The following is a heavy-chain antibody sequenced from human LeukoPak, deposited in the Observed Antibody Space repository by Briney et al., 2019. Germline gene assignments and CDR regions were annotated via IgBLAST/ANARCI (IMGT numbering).Heavy chain of an antibody. J-gene: IGHJ5*02. CDR2: INPNSGGT. D-gene: IGHD3-10*01. CDR3: ARDYYGSGSYYGTNWFDP. Sequence: ASVKVSCKASGYTVTGYYMHWGRQAPGQGLEWMGWINPNSGGTNYAQKFQGRVTMTRDTSISTAYMELSRLRSDDTAVYYCARDYYGSGSYYGTNWFDPWGQGTLVTVSS. CDR1: GYTVTGYY. V-gene: IGHV1-2*02.